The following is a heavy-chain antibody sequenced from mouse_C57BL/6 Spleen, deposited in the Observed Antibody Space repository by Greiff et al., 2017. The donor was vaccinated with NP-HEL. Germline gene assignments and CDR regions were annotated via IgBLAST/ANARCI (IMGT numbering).Heavy chain of an antibody. D-gene: IGHD3-3*01. CDR2: IDPETGGT. V-gene: IGHV1-15*01. Sequence: VQLQESGAELVRPGASVTLSCKASGYTFTDYEMHWVKQTPVHGLEWIGAIDPETGGTASNQKFKGKAILTADKSSSTAYMELRSLTSEGSAVYYCTRGDPYYYAMDYWGQGTSVTVSS. J-gene: IGHJ4*01. CDR3: TRGDPYYYAMDY. CDR1: GYTFTDYE.